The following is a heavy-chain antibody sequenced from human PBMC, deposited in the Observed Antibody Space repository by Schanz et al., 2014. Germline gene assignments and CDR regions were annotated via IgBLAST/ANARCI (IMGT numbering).Heavy chain of an antibody. V-gene: IGHV3-11*05. J-gene: IGHJ4*02. CDR1: GFTMITYA. D-gene: IGHD6-13*01. CDR2: ISSSGSYT. CDR3: ARDSGSSSWYPSDY. Sequence: QVQLVESGGGVVQPGRSLRLSCAASGFTMITYAMHWVRQPPGKGLEWVSYISSSGSYTNYADSVKGRFTTSRDNAKNSLYLQMNSLRAEDTALYYCARDSGSSSWYPSDYWGQGTLVTVSS.